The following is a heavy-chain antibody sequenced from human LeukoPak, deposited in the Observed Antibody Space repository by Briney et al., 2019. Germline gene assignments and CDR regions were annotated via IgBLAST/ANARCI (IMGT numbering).Heavy chain of an antibody. D-gene: IGHD6-6*01. V-gene: IGHV4-34*01. CDR1: GGSFSGYY. CDR3: ARGIAARPYYYYYGMDV. CDR2: INHSGST. Sequence: SETLSLTCAVYGGSFSGYYWSWIRQPPGKRLEWIGEINHSGSTNYNPSLKSRVTISVDTSKNQFSLKLSSVTAADTAVYYCARGIAARPYYYYYGMDVWGQGTTVTVSS. J-gene: IGHJ6*02.